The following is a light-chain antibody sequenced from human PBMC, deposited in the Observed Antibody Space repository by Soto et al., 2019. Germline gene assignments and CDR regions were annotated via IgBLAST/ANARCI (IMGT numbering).Light chain of an antibody. CDR3: QQRSHWPVT. Sequence: EIVLTQSPATLSLSPGERATLSCRASQSVSSYLAWYQQKPGQAPRLLIYDASNRATGIPARFSGSGSGTDFTLTISSLEPEDFAVYYCQQRSHWPVTFGQGTRWIS. J-gene: IGKJ1*01. CDR2: DAS. CDR1: QSVSSY. V-gene: IGKV3-11*01.